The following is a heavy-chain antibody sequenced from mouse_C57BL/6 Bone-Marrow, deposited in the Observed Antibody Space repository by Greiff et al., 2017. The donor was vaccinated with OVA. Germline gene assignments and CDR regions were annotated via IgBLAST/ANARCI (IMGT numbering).Heavy chain of an antibody. CDR1: GFSLTSYG. J-gene: IGHJ4*01. CDR3: ATRGDVDAMDY. CDR2: IWGVGST. Sequence: VQVVESGPGLVAPSQSLSITCTVSGFSLTSYGVDWVRQSPGKGLEWLGVIWGVGSTNYNSALKSRLSISKDNSKSQVFLKMNSLQTDDTAMYYCATRGDVDAMDYWGQGTSVTVSS. V-gene: IGHV2-6*01.